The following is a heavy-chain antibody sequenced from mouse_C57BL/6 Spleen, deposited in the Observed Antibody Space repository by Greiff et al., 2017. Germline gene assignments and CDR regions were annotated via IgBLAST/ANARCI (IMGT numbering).Heavy chain of an antibody. V-gene: IGHV1-42*01. J-gene: IGHJ2*01. Sequence: EVKLVESGPELVQPGASVKISCTASGYSFTGYYMNWVKQRPEKSLEWIGEINPSTGGTTYNQKFKATATLTVDKSSSTAYMQLKSLTAEDSAVYYCARRYYGSSDYFDYWGQGTTLTVSS. CDR2: INPSTGGT. CDR1: GYSFTGYY. D-gene: IGHD1-1*01. CDR3: ARRYYGSSDYFDY.